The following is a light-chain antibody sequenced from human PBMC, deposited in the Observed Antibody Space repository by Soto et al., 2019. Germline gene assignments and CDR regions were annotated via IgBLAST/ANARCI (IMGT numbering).Light chain of an antibody. Sequence: EIVLTQSPGTLSLSPGERATLSCRASQSVSSSYLAWYQQKPGQAPRLLIYGASSRATGIPDRFSGSGSGTDFTLTISTLEPADFAVYYCHKYDSSPLTFGGGTKVEIK. J-gene: IGKJ4*01. CDR2: GAS. CDR3: HKYDSSPLT. V-gene: IGKV3-20*01. CDR1: QSVSSSY.